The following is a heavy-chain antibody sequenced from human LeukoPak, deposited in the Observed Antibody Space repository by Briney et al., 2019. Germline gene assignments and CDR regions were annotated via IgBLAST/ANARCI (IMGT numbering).Heavy chain of an antibody. J-gene: IGHJ5*02. V-gene: IGHV1-2*02. CDR1: GYTFTGYY. CDR3: ASDKYPSPTNWFDP. CDR2: INPNSGGT. Sequence: GASVKVSCKASGYTFTGYYMHWVRQAPGQGLEWMGWINPNSGGTNYAQKFQGRVTMTRDTSISTAYMELSRLRSDDTAVYYCASDKYPSPTNWFDPWGQGTLVTVSS. D-gene: IGHD2-2*01.